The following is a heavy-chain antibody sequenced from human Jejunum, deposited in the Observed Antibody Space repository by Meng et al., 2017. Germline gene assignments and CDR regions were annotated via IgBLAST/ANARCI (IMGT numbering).Heavy chain of an antibody. J-gene: IGHJ3*02. CDR3: ARSLGGYGYAFDI. Sequence: GGSLRLSCAASGFTLSDYWMNWVRQAPGKGLVWVTRISSDGSSTSYADAVKGRFTISKDNARNTLYLQMNSLRVEDTAVYYCARSLGGYGYAFDIWGQGTMVTVSS. V-gene: IGHV3-74*01. CDR1: GFTLSDYW. D-gene: IGHD5-18*01. CDR2: ISSDGSST.